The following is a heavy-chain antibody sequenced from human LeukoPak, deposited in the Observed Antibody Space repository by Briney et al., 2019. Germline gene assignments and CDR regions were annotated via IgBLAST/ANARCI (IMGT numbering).Heavy chain of an antibody. CDR1: GYSFTSYW. CDR3: ARSYDSSGYYVY. CDR2: IYPGDSDT. V-gene: IGHV5-51*01. J-gene: IGHJ4*02. Sequence: RGESLKISCKGSGYSFTSYWIGWVRQMPGKGLEWMGFIYPGDSDTRYSPSFQGQVTISADKSISTSYLQWSSLKASDTAMYYCARSYDSSGYYVYWGQGTLVTVAS. D-gene: IGHD3-22*01.